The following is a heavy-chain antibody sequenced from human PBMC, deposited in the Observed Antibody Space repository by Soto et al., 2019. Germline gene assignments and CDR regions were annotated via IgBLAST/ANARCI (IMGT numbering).Heavy chain of an antibody. J-gene: IGHJ3*02. CDR3: ARVSTVTTWSGAFDI. Sequence: ASVKVSCKASGYTFTSYDINWVRQATGQGLEWMGWMNPNSGNTGYAQKFQGRVTMTRDTSMSTAYMELSSLRSDDTAVYYCARVSTVTTWSGAFDIWGQGTMVTVSS. CDR2: MNPNSGNT. V-gene: IGHV1-8*01. D-gene: IGHD4-17*01. CDR1: GYTFTSYD.